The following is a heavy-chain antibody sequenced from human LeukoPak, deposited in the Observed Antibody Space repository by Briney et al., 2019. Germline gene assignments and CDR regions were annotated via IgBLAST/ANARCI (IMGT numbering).Heavy chain of an antibody. CDR2: ISSSGSTI. J-gene: IGHJ6*02. Sequence: GGSLRLSCAASGFTFSDYYMSWIRQAPGKGLEWVSYISSSGSTIYYADSVKGRFTISRDNAKNSLYLQMNSLRAEDTAVYYCAKDARISSGYSVIGYYGMDVWGQGTTVTVSS. D-gene: IGHD3-22*01. V-gene: IGHV3-11*01. CDR3: AKDARISSGYSVIGYYGMDV. CDR1: GFTFSDYY.